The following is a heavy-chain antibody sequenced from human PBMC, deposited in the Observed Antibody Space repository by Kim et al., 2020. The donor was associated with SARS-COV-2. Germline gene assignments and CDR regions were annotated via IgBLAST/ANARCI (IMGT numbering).Heavy chain of an antibody. D-gene: IGHD6-19*01. CDR1: GFIFSDYD. J-gene: IGHJ5*02. Sequence: GGSLRLSCAASGFIFSDYDMNWVRQAPGKGLEWIAYITTISNTIYYADSVKGRFTISRDNVKNSLYLQMNSLRDEDTAVYYRARENPLYSSGWHNWIDPWGQGTLVTVSS. CDR3: ARENPLYSSGWHNWIDP. V-gene: IGHV3-48*02. CDR2: ITTISNTI.